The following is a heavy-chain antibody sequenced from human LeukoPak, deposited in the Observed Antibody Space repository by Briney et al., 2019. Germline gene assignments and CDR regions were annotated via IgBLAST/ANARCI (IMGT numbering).Heavy chain of an antibody. CDR3: AKSYYYGSGDYSLTAFDI. Sequence: RPGGSLRLSCTASGFTFSRYDMSWVRQAPGKGLEWVSGISDSAGTTYYADSVKGRFSISRDNSKNTLNLQMNSLRAEDTAVYYCAKSYYYGSGDYSLTAFDIWGQGTMVTVSS. J-gene: IGHJ3*02. CDR2: ISDSAGTT. CDR1: GFTFSRYD. V-gene: IGHV3-23*01. D-gene: IGHD3-10*01.